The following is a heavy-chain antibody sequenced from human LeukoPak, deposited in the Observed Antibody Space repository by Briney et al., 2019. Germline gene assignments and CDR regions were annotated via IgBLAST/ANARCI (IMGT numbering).Heavy chain of an antibody. CDR3: AKGRNFHGDDPNWFDP. CDR2: IRYDGSNK. J-gene: IGHJ5*02. Sequence: GGSLRLSCAASGFTFSSYGMHWVRQAPGKGLEWVAFIRYDGSNKYYADSVKGRFTISRDNSKNTLYLQMNSLRAEDTAVYYCAKGRNFHGDDPNWFDPWGQGTLVTVSS. CDR1: GFTFSSYG. V-gene: IGHV3-30*02. D-gene: IGHD4-17*01.